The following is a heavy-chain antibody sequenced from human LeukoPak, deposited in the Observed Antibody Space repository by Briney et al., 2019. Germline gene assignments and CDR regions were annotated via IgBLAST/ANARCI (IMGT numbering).Heavy chain of an antibody. V-gene: IGHV4-34*01. CDR1: GGSFSGYY. D-gene: IGHD3-10*01. Sequence: PSETLSLTCAVYGGSFSGYYWSWIRQPPGKGLEWIGEINHSGSTNYNPSLKSRVTISVDTSKNQFSLKLSSVTAADTAVYYCAGDRGFLAAGGEIDYWGQGTLVTVSS. J-gene: IGHJ4*02. CDR2: INHSGST. CDR3: AGDRGFLAAGGEIDY.